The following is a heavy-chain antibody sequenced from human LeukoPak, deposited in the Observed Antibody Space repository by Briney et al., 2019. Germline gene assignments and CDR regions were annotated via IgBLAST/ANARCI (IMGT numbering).Heavy chain of an antibody. Sequence: SETLSLTXTISAYSISSGYYWGWIRQPPGKGLEWIGSIYHSGNTYYNPSLKSRVTISVDTSKNQFSLKLSSVTAADTAVYYCARVEGYCSGGSCYYWYFDLWGRGTLVTVPS. CDR2: IYHSGNT. CDR3: ARVEGYCSGGSCYYWYFDL. D-gene: IGHD2-15*01. CDR1: AYSISSGYY. V-gene: IGHV4-38-2*02. J-gene: IGHJ2*01.